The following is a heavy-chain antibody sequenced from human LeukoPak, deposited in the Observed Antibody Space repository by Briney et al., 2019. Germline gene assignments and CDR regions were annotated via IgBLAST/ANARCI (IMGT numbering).Heavy chain of an antibody. Sequence: XXTFSXYEMXWVRQAPGKGLEWVSYISSSGSTIYYADSVKGRFTISRDNAKNSLYLQMNSLRAEDTAVYYCARDRDFIFDYWGQGTLVTVSS. D-gene: IGHD3/OR15-3a*01. V-gene: IGHV3-48*03. CDR1: XXTFSXYE. J-gene: IGHJ4*02. CDR2: ISSSGSTI. CDR3: ARDRDFIFDY.